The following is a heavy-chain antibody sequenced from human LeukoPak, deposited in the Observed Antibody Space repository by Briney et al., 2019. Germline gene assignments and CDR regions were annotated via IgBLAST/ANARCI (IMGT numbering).Heavy chain of an antibody. Sequence: GGSLRLSCTASGFTVSSNYLSWVRQAPGRGLEWVSIIYGGGDTYYAASVKGRFTISRDNSKNTLYLQMNSLRAEDTAVYYCARTYYSGNSLGYFDLWGRGTLVTVSS. V-gene: IGHV3-53*01. CDR3: ARTYYSGNSLGYFDL. CDR2: IYGGGDT. J-gene: IGHJ2*01. CDR1: GFTVSSNY. D-gene: IGHD4-23*01.